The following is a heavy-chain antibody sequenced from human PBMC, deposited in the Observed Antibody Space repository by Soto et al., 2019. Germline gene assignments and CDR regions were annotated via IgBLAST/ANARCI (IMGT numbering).Heavy chain of an antibody. Sequence: SETLSLTCSVSGGSISGFYWTWIRQPPGKGLEWIGYIHDSGSTNYNPALESRVSISVDTSKNELSLKLSSVTAADTAMYYCGSVVRDSWSGFPANSRLGPWGQRTLVTVSS. CDR3: GSVVRDSWSGFPANSRLGP. V-gene: IGHV4-59*01. J-gene: IGHJ5*02. D-gene: IGHD3-3*01. CDR1: GGSISGFY. CDR2: IHDSGST.